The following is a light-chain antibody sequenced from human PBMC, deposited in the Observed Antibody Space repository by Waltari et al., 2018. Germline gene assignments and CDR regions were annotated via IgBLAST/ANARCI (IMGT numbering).Light chain of an antibody. J-gene: IGKJ3*01. Sequence: DIVMTQSPDSLAVSLGERAIINCKSSQSVLYSANTRNYLAWYQQKPGQPPKLLIFWASTRESGVPDRFSGSGSETDFTLTISSLQAEDVAVYYCQQYYSPFTFGPGTKVDIK. CDR2: WAS. CDR1: QSVLYSANTRNY. CDR3: QQYYSPFT. V-gene: IGKV4-1*01.